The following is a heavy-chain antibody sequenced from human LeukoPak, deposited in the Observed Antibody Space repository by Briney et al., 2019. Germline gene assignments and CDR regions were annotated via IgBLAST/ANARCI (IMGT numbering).Heavy chain of an antibody. Sequence: GGSLRLSCAASGFTFSGHWMSWVRQAPGKGLEWVANIKQGGSDKYYVDSVKGRFTISRDNANNLLYLQMNSLRGEDTAVYYCTRDRSRAEDDWGQGTLVSVSS. CDR2: IKQGGSDK. J-gene: IGHJ4*02. D-gene: IGHD1-14*01. CDR3: TRDRSRAEDD. V-gene: IGHV3-7*01. CDR1: GFTFSGHW.